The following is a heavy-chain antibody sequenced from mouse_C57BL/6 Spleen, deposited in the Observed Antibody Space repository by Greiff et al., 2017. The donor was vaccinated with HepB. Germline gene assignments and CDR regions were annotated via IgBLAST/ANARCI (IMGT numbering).Heavy chain of an antibody. CDR1: GYTFTSYW. V-gene: IGHV1-61*01. J-gene: IGHJ2*01. CDR2: IYPSDSET. Sequence: QVQLQQPGAELVRPGSSVKLSCKASGYTFTSYWRDWVKQRPGQGLEWIGNIYPSDSETHYNQKFKDKATLTVDKSSSTAYMQLSSLTSEDSAVYYCARGPIYYGNYGYFDYWGQGTTLTVSS. CDR3: ARGPIYYGNYGYFDY. D-gene: IGHD2-1*01.